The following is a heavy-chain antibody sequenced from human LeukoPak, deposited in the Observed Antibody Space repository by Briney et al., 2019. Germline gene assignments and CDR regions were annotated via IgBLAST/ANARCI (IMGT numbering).Heavy chain of an antibody. Sequence: ASVKVSCKASGYTFTSYDINWVRQATGQGLEWMGWMNPNSGNTGYAQKFQGRVTMTRNTSISTAYMELSSLRSEDTAVYYCARDGNPDCSSTSCYPPWFDPWGQGTLVTVSS. J-gene: IGHJ5*02. CDR3: ARDGNPDCSSTSCYPPWFDP. CDR1: GYTFTSYD. D-gene: IGHD2-2*01. CDR2: MNPNSGNT. V-gene: IGHV1-8*01.